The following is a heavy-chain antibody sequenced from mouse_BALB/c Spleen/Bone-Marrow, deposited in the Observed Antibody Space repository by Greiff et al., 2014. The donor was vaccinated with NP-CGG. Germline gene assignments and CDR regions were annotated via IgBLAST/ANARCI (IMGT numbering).Heavy chain of an antibody. V-gene: IGHV1-69*02. Sequence: QVQLQQSGAELVKPGASVKLSCKASGYTFTSYWMNWVKQRPGQGLEWIGEIDPSDDYINYNQKVKGKGTLTVDKSSSTAYIQLSSLTSYDSSVYYCARSRGLYDYWNFDVWGAGTTVTVSS. CDR1: GYTFTSYW. CDR3: ARSRGLYDYWNFDV. J-gene: IGHJ1*01. D-gene: IGHD2-3*01. CDR2: IDPSDDYI.